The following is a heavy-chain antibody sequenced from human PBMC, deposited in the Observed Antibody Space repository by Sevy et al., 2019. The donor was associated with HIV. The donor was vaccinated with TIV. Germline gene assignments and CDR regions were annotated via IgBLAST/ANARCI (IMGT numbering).Heavy chain of an antibody. CDR2: IKADGSDK. CDR1: GFTFSANW. V-gene: IGHV3-7*01. D-gene: IGHD3-16*01. Sequence: GCLRLSCAASGFTFSANWMNWVRQAPGKGLEWVANIKADGSDKHYVDSVEGRFTISRDNAKNLLFLQMNSLRVEDTAVYYCAHETFGRFESWGQGTLVTVSS. J-gene: IGHJ4*02. CDR3: AHETFGRFES.